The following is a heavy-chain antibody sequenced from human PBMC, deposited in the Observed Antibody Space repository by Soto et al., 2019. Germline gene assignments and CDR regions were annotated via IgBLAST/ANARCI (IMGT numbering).Heavy chain of an antibody. Sequence: ASVKVSCKASGYIFSSHCIYWVRQAPGQGLQWMGIINPGGGRTSYAQKFQGRVTMTRDMSTSTVYMELNSLRYEDTAVYYCARDVSGPGASYVMDVWGQGTTVTVSS. CDR1: GYIFSSHC. V-gene: IGHV1-46*01. J-gene: IGHJ6*02. CDR3: ARDVSGPGASYVMDV. D-gene: IGHD2-2*01. CDR2: INPGGGRT.